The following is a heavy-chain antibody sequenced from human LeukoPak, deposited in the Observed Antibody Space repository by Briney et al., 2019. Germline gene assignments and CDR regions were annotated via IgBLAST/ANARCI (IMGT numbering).Heavy chain of an antibody. Sequence: PGGSLRLSCTASGFTFGDHGMGWVRQAPEKGLERVGFIRRKVYGGTTEYAASVRGRFAISRDDSKSIAYLEINSLKTEDTAVYYCTRDKAWSYDYWGQGTLVTVSS. V-gene: IGHV3-49*04. CDR3: TRDKAWSYDY. CDR1: GFTFGDHG. J-gene: IGHJ4*02. CDR2: IRRKVYGGTT. D-gene: IGHD2-15*01.